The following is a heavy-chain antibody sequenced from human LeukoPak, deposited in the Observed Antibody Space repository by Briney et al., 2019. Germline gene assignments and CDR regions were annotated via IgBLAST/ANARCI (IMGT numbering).Heavy chain of an antibody. CDR2: IDDDETTI. Sequence: GRSLRLSCAASGFTFSDAMNWVRQAPGKGLEGISYIDDDETTIRYADSVKGRFTISRDNARNSLYLQMNSLRSEDTALYYCVRETTEFNSGLVMVGFDYWGQGTRVTVSS. CDR3: VRETTEFNSGLVMVGFDY. J-gene: IGHJ4*02. CDR1: GFTFSDA. V-gene: IGHV3-48*03. D-gene: IGHD6-19*01.